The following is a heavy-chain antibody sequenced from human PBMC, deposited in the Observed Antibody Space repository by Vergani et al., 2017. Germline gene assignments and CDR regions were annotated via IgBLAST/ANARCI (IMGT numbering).Heavy chain of an antibody. D-gene: IGHD6-19*01. J-gene: IGHJ4*02. V-gene: IGHV4-31*03. CDR2: IYYSGST. Sequence: QVQLQESGPGLVKPSQTLSLTCTVSGGSISSGGYYWSWIRQHPGKGLEWIGYIYYSGSTYYNPSLKSRVTISVDTSKNQFYLKLSSVTAADTAVYYCARSRYSSGWMYFDYWGQGTLVTVSS. CDR3: ARSRYSSGWMYFDY. CDR1: GGSISSGGYY.